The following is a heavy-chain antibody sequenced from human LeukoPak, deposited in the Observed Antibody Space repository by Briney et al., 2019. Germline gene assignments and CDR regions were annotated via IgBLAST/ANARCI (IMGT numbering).Heavy chain of an antibody. CDR1: GFTFSNYW. J-gene: IGHJ4*02. CDR3: AKVASAVIYDSSGFDS. Sequence: TGGSLRLSCAASGFTFSNYWMSWVRQAPGKGLEWVAKIKQDGSDKYYVDSVKGRFTISRDNAKNTLYLQMNSLRAEDTAVYCCAKVASAVIYDSSGFDSWGQGTLVSVSS. D-gene: IGHD3-22*01. V-gene: IGHV3-7*03. CDR2: IKQDGSDK.